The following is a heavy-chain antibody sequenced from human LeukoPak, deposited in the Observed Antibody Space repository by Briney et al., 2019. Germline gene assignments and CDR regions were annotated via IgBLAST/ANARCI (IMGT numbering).Heavy chain of an antibody. D-gene: IGHD3-22*01. Sequence: SETLSVTCTVSGDSISSGNYWGWIRQPPGKGLEWIGYIYHSGSTYYNPSLKSRVTISVDRSKNQFSLKLSSVTAADTAVYYCARVCHYDSSGYYCYFDYWGQGTLVTVSS. V-gene: IGHV4-38-2*02. J-gene: IGHJ4*02. CDR1: GDSISSGNY. CDR2: IYHSGST. CDR3: ARVCHYDSSGYYCYFDY.